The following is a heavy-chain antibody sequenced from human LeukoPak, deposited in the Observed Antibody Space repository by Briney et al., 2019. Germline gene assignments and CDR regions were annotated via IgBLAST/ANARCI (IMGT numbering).Heavy chain of an antibody. Sequence: GGSLRLSCAASGFTFSSYAMSWVRQAPGKGLEWVSAISGSGGSTYYADSVKGRFTISRDNSKNTLYLQMNSLRAEDTAVYYCAKDGSMVRGVPHYYYGMDVWGQGTTATVSS. CDR2: ISGSGGST. D-gene: IGHD3-10*01. CDR1: GFTFSSYA. CDR3: AKDGSMVRGVPHYYYGMDV. J-gene: IGHJ6*02. V-gene: IGHV3-23*01.